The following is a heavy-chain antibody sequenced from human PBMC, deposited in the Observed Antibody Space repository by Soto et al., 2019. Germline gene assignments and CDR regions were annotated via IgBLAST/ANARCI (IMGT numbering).Heavy chain of an antibody. D-gene: IGHD4-17*01. CDR2: ISGSGGST. V-gene: IGHV3-23*01. J-gene: IGHJ6*02. CDR1: GFTFTSFP. Sequence: EVQLLESGGALLKPGGSWGPPVPASGFTFTSFPWGWFAKAPGRGWGGFSVISGSGGSTYYADSVKGRFTISRDNSKNRLYLQMNSLRAEDTAVYYCANADQFKGTTKYYGMDVWGQGTTVTVSS. CDR3: ANADQFKGTTKYYGMDV.